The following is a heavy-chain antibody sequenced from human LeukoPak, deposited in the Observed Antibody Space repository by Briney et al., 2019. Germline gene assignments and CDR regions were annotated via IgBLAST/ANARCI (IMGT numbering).Heavy chain of an antibody. CDR2: INPNSGGP. D-gene: IGHD2-2*01. Sequence: ASVKVSCKASGYTFTAYYLHWVRQAPGQGLEWMGRINPNSGGPNSAQKFQGRVTMTRDTSISTAYMELNGLRSGDTAIYYCARDLIPAAVSDSYGMDVWGFGTTVTVSS. J-gene: IGHJ6*04. CDR1: GYTFTAYY. V-gene: IGHV1-2*02. CDR3: ARDLIPAAVSDSYGMDV.